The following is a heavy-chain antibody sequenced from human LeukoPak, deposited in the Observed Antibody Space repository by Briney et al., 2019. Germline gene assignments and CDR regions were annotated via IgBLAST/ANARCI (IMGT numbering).Heavy chain of an antibody. V-gene: IGHV4-34*01. J-gene: IGHJ6*03. CDR3: ARGFHSSGWYGYYYMDV. CDR2: INHSGSA. Sequence: SETLSLTCAVYGGSFSSYYWSWIRQPPGKVLEWIGEINHSGSANYNPSLKSRVTISVDTSKNQFSLKLSSVTAADTAVYYCARGFHSSGWYGYYYMDVWGKGTTVTVSS. D-gene: IGHD6-19*01. CDR1: GGSFSSYY.